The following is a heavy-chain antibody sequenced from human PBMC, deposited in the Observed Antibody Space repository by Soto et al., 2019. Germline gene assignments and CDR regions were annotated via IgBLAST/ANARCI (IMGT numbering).Heavy chain of an antibody. V-gene: IGHV4-4*07. CDR1: GDSLSGYY. CDR2: VYNSGAT. J-gene: IGHJ5*02. D-gene: IGHD6-13*01. CDR3: ARMKPGSSALWFDP. Sequence: PSETLSLTCTVSGDSLSGYYWTWIRQPAGGGLQWLGRVYNSGATNYNPSLRGRVTMSIDTSQRQFSLKVASVTAADTAVYYCARMKPGSSALWFDPWGPGTLVTV.